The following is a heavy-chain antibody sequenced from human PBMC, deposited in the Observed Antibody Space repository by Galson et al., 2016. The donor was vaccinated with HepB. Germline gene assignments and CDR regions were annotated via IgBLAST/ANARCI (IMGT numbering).Heavy chain of an antibody. D-gene: IGHD6-13*01. J-gene: IGHJ6*02. CDR2: ISTRTSYI. CDR1: GFTFSSYS. Sequence: SLRLSCAASGFTFSSYSMNWVRQVPGKGLEWVPSISTRTSYIDYADSVKGRFTISRDNAKNSLYLQMNSLRAEDTAVYYCARASSSSSWYLSGYYYDMDVWGQGTTVTVSS. V-gene: IGHV3-21*01. CDR3: ARASSSSSWYLSGYYYDMDV.